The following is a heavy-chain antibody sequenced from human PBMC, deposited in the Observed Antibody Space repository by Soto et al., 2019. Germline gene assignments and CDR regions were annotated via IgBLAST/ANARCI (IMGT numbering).Heavy chain of an antibody. CDR3: ARALIAARTSGYYGMDV. Sequence: PGGSLRLSCAASGFTFSSYAMHWVRQAPGKGLEWVAVISYDGSNKYYADSVKGRFTISRDNSKNTLYLQMNSRRAEDTAVYYCARALIAARTSGYYGMDVWGQGTTVTVSS. J-gene: IGHJ6*02. CDR1: GFTFSSYA. D-gene: IGHD6-6*01. V-gene: IGHV3-30-3*01. CDR2: ISYDGSNK.